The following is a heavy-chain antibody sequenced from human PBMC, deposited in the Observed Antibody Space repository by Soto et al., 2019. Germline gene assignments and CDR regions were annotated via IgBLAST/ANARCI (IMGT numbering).Heavy chain of an antibody. J-gene: IGHJ6*02. Sequence: QVQLVESGGGVVQPGRSLRLSCAASGFTFSSYAMHWVRQAAGKGLEWVAVISYDGSNKYYADSVKGRFTISRDNSKNTLYLQMNSLRAEDTAVYYCARDLIAVAGTATYYYGMDVWGQGTTVTVSS. CDR3: ARDLIAVAGTATYYYGMDV. CDR2: ISYDGSNK. D-gene: IGHD6-19*01. CDR1: GFTFSSYA. V-gene: IGHV3-30-3*01.